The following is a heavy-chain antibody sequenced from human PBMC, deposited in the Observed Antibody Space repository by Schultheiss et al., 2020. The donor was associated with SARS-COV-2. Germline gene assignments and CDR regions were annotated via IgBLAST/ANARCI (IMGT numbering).Heavy chain of an antibody. J-gene: IGHJ6*03. V-gene: IGHV4-39*07. CDR1: GGSMTGSNFF. D-gene: IGHD2-2*01. CDR3: ARDEGECSSTSCYYYYMDV. Sequence: SETLSLTCTVSGGSMTGSNFFWDWIRQPPGKGLEWIGEINHSGSINYNPSLKSRVTISVDTSKNQCSLKLSSVTAADTAVYYCARDEGECSSTSCYYYYMDVWGKGTTVTVSS. CDR2: INHSGSI.